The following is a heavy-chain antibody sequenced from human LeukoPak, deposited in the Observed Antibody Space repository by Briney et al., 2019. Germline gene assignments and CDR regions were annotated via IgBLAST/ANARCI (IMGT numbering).Heavy chain of an antibody. CDR3: ARELPSPNDHHYSDY. V-gene: IGHV4-59*01. J-gene: IGHJ4*02. Sequence: SETLSLTCTVSGGSISSYYWSWIRQPPGKGLEWIGYIYYSGSTNYNPSLKSRVTISVDTSKNQFSLKLSSVTAADTAVYYCARELPSPNDHHYSDYWGQGTLVTVSS. D-gene: IGHD1-1*01. CDR2: IYYSGST. CDR1: GGSISSYY.